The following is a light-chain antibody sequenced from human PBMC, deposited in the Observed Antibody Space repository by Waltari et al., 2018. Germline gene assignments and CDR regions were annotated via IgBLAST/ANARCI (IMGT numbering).Light chain of an antibody. V-gene: IGLV2-23*02. Sequence: QSALAQPASVSGSPGQSITISCTGPSSDVGSYNLFSWYQQHPGKVPKLMIYEVIKRPSGVSNRFSGSKSGNTASLTISGLQAEDEADYYCCSYVGGSSLIFGGGTKLTVL. CDR2: EVI. J-gene: IGLJ2*01. CDR3: CSYVGGSSLI. CDR1: SSDVGSYNL.